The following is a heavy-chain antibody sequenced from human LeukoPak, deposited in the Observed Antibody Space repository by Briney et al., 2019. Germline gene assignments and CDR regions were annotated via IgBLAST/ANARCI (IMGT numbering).Heavy chain of an antibody. CDR2: ISYDGNNK. Sequence: PGGSLRLSCAASGFTFSNFAMHWVRQAPGKGLEWVAVISYDGNNKYYADSVKGRFTISRDNSKNTLYLQMNSLRAEDTAVYYCARDADLSYYDSSGYHFDYWGQGTLVTVSS. D-gene: IGHD3-22*01. CDR3: ARDADLSYYDSSGYHFDY. J-gene: IGHJ4*02. V-gene: IGHV3-30*03. CDR1: GFTFSNFA.